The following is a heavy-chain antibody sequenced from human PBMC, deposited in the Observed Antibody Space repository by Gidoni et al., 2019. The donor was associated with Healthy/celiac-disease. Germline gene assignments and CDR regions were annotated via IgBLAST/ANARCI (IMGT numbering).Heavy chain of an antibody. CDR1: GGTFSSYA. V-gene: IGHV1-69*01. CDR2: IIPIVGTA. D-gene: IGHD2-15*01. Sequence: QVQLVQSGAEVKKPGSSVKFSCKASGGTFSSYAISWVRQAPGQGLEWMGGIIPIVGTANYAQKFQGRVTITADESTSTAYMELSSLRSEDTAVYYCARGIACSGGSCYDWFDPWGQGTLVTVSS. CDR3: ARGIACSGGSCYDWFDP. J-gene: IGHJ5*02.